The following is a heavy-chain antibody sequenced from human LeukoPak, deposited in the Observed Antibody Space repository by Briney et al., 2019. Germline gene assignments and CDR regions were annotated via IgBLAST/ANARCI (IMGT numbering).Heavy chain of an antibody. CDR1: GGTFSSYA. J-gene: IGHJ3*02. CDR3: ARICGGSCYPNAFDI. CDR2: IIPIFGTA. Sequence: ASVKVSCKASGGTFSSYAISWVRQAPGQGLEWMGGIIPIFGTANYAQKFQGRVTITADESTSTAYMELSSLRSEDTAVYYCARICGGSCYPNAFDIWGQGTMVTVSS. D-gene: IGHD2-15*01. V-gene: IGHV1-69*13.